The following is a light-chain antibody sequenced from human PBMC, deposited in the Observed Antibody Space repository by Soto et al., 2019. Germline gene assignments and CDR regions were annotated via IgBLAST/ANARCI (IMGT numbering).Light chain of an antibody. CDR3: LQHNSYPRT. Sequence: DIQMTQSPSSLSASVGDRVTITCRACQGIRNDLGWYRQKPGKAPKRLIYAASSLQSGVPSRFSGSGSGTEFTLTISSLQPEDFATYYCLQHNSYPRTFGQGTKVDIK. CDR1: QGIRND. CDR2: AAS. J-gene: IGKJ1*01. V-gene: IGKV1-17*01.